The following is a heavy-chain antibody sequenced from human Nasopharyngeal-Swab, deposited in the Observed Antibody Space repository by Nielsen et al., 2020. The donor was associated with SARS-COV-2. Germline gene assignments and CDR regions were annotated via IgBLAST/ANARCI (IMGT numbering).Heavy chain of an antibody. CDR3: AKDTKPYSSTLFAN. Sequence: GGSLRLSCAASGFLFDAYAIPWFRQPPGKGLDWFSVFRCHSGSIGYADSVKGRFTISRDNAKNSLYLQMNSLGAEDTALYYFAKDTKPYSSTLFANWGQGTRVTGSP. V-gene: IGHV3-9*01. D-gene: IGHD6-13*01. CDR1: GFLFDAYA. CDR2: FRCHSGSI. J-gene: IGHJ4*02.